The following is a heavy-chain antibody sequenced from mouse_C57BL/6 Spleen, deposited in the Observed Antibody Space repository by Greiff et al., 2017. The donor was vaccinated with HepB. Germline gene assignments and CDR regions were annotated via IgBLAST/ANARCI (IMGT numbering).Heavy chain of an antibody. CDR1: GYAFSSYW. CDR3: ARYENLYYGSSSFDY. Sequence: VQVVESGAELVKPGASVKISCKASGYAFSSYWMNWVKQRPGKGLEWIGQIYPGDGDTNYNGKFKGKATLTADKSSSTAYMQLSSLTSEDSAVYFCARYENLYYGSSSFDYWGQGTTLTVSS. CDR2: IYPGDGDT. J-gene: IGHJ2*01. V-gene: IGHV1-80*01. D-gene: IGHD1-1*01.